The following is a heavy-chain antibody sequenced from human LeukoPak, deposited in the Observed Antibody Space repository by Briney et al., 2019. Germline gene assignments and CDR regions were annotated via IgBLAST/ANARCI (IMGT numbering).Heavy chain of an antibody. CDR3: ARGTMVRGVADAFDI. Sequence: SQTLSLTCAVSGGSISSGGYSWSWIRQPPGKGLEWIGYIYHSGSTYYNPSLKSRVTTSVDRSKNQFSLKLSSVTAADTAVYYCARGTMVRGVADAFDIWGQGTMVTVSS. CDR2: IYHSGST. D-gene: IGHD3-10*01. CDR1: GGSISSGGYS. J-gene: IGHJ3*02. V-gene: IGHV4-30-2*01.